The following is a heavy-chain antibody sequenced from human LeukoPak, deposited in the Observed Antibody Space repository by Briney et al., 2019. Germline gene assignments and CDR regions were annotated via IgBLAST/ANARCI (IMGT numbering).Heavy chain of an antibody. Sequence: PSETLSLTCAVYGGSFSGYYWSWIRQPPGKGLEWIGEINHSGSTNYNPSLKSRVTISVDTSKNQFSLKLSSVTAADTAVYYCAREEEVAATGNWGQGTLVTVSS. J-gene: IGHJ4*02. CDR3: AREEEVAATGN. V-gene: IGHV4-34*01. D-gene: IGHD2-15*01. CDR1: GGSFSGYY. CDR2: INHSGST.